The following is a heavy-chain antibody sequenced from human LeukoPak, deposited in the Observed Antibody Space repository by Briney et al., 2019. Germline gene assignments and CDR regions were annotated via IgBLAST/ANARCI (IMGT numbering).Heavy chain of an antibody. V-gene: IGHV4-59*01. CDR2: IYYSGST. D-gene: IGHD6-19*01. CDR3: ARGVAGTGIDY. CDR1: GGSISSYY. Sequence: KPSETLSLTCTVSGGSISSYYWSWIRQPPGKGLEWIGYIYYSGSTNYNPSLKSRVTISVDTSKNQLSLKLSSVTAADTAVYYCARGVAGTGIDYWGQGTLVTVSS. J-gene: IGHJ4*02.